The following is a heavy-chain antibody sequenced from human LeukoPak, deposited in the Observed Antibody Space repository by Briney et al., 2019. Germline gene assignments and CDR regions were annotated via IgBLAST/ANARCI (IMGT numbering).Heavy chain of an antibody. D-gene: IGHD3-3*01. CDR3: ATDSGLFGVVIIPIDY. CDR2: VDPEDGET. Sequence: GASVKVSCKASGYTFTDYYMHWVQQAPGKGLEWMGRVDPEDGETIYAEKFQGRVTITADTSTDTAYMELSSLRSEDTAVYYCATDSGLFGVVIIPIDYWGQGTLVTVSS. CDR1: GYTFTDYY. J-gene: IGHJ4*02. V-gene: IGHV1-69-2*01.